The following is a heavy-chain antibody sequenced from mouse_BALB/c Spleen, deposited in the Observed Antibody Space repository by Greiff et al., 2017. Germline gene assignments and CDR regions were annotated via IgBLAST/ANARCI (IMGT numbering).Heavy chain of an antibody. CDR2: INPYNDGT. V-gene: IGHV1-14*01. J-gene: IGHJ3*01. Sequence: LVESGPELVKPGASVKMSCKASGYTFTSYVMHWVKQKPGQGLEWIGYINPYNDGTKYNEKFKGKATLTSDKSSSTAYMELSSLTSEDSAVYYCAIGTYEGVWFAYWGQGTLVTVSA. CDR3: AIGTYEGVWFAY. D-gene: IGHD5-1*01. CDR1: GYTFTSYV.